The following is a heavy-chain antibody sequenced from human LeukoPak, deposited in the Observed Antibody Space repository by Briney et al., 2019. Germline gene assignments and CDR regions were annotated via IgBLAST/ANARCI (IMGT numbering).Heavy chain of an antibody. CDR2: IRSKAYGGTT. V-gene: IGHV3-49*04. Sequence: GGSLRLSCTASGFTFGDYAMSWVRQAPGKGLEWVGFIRSKAYGGTTEYAASVKGRFTISRDDSISIAYLQMNSLKTEDTAVYYCTRAGWELLPLLYWGQGTLVTVSS. CDR1: GFTFGDYA. J-gene: IGHJ4*02. CDR3: TRAGWELLPLLY. D-gene: IGHD1-26*01.